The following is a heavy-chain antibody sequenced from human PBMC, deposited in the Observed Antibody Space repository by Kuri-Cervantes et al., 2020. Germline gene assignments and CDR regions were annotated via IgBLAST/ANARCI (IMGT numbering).Heavy chain of an antibody. CDR2: IYHSGST. V-gene: IGHV4-30-4*01. CDR1: GGSISSGDYY. CDR3: AGEVTNRGY. D-gene: IGHD2-21*02. J-gene: IGHJ4*02. Sequence: SETLSLTCTVSGGSISSGDYYWSWIRQPPGKGLEWIGYIYHSGSTDYNPSLKSRVTISVDTSKNQFSLKLSSVTAADTAVYYCAGEVTNRGYWGQGTLVTVSS.